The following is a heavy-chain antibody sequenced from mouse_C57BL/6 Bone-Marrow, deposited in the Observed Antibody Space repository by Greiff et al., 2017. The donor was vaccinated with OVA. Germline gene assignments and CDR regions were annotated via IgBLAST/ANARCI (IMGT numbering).Heavy chain of an antibody. D-gene: IGHD1-1*01. J-gene: IGHJ4*01. CDR3: ARGVTTVVANLYYAMDC. CDR1: GYTFTSYW. CDR2: IHPNSGST. V-gene: IGHV1-64*01. Sequence: QVQLQQPGAELVKPGASVKLSCKASGYTFTSYWMHWVKQRPGQGLEWIGMIHPNSGSTNYNEKFKSKATLTVDKSSSTAYMQLSSLTSEDAAVYYCARGVTTVVANLYYAMDCWGQGTSVTVSS.